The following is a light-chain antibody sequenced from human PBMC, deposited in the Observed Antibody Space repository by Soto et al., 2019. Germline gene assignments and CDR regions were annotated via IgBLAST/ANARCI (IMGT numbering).Light chain of an antibody. V-gene: IGKV3-20*01. J-gene: IGKJ3*01. CDR1: QSVSSKY. CDR3: QQYGSSLFT. Sequence: EIVLTQSPGTLSLSPGERATLSCRASQSVSSKYLAWYQQKPGQAPRVLIYGTSIRASGVPERFSGGGSGTEFALTITRLEREDFAVYYCQQYGSSLFTFGPGTKVDFK. CDR2: GTS.